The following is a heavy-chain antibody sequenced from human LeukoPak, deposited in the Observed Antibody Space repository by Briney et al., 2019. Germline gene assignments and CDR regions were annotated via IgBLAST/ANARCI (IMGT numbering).Heavy chain of an antibody. V-gene: IGHV5-51*01. CDR1: GYSFTSYW. Sequence: GESLKISCKGSGYSFTSYWIGWVRQMPGKGLEWMGIIYPGDSDARYSPTFQGQVTISADKSISTAYLQWSSLKASDTAVYYCSRATIGSYSGGAFYYSGMDVWGPGTTVTVSS. CDR3: SRATIGSYSGGAFYYSGMDV. CDR2: IYPGDSDA. J-gene: IGHJ6*02. D-gene: IGHD1-26*01.